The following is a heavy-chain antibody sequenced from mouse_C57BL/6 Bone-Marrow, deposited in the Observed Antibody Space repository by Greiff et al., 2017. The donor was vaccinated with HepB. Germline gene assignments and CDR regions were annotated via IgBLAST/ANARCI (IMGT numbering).Heavy chain of an antibody. CDR3: ARTLPSYYYGSSRWYFDV. CDR2: IDPSDSYT. J-gene: IGHJ1*03. V-gene: IGHV1-69*01. CDR1: GYTFTSYW. Sequence: QVQLQQPGAELVMPGASVKLSCKASGYTFTSYWMHWVKQRPGQGLEWIGEIDPSDSYTNYNQKFKGKSTLTVDKSSSTAYMQLSSLTSADSAVYYCARTLPSYYYGSSRWYFDVWGTGTTVTVSS. D-gene: IGHD1-1*01.